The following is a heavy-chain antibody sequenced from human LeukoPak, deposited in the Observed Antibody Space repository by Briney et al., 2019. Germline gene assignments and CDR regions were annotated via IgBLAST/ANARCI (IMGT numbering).Heavy chain of an antibody. Sequence: SVKVSCKASGGTFRSYAISWVRQAPGQGLEWMGGIIPIFGTANYAQKLQGRVTITTDESTSTAYMELSSLRSEDTAVYNCARVVGQNGFYFDYWGQGTLVTVSS. J-gene: IGHJ4*02. CDR2: IIPIFGTA. CDR3: ARVVGQNGFYFDY. CDR1: GGTFRSYA. D-gene: IGHD2-15*01. V-gene: IGHV1-69*05.